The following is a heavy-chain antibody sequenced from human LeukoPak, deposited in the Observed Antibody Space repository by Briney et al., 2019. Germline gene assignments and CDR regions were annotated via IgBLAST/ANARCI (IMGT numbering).Heavy chain of an antibody. CDR2: VYTSGSP. Sequence: SETLSLTCTVSSGSINSYYWTWIRQPAGKGLEWLGRVYTSGSPNYNPSLKSRVTMSVDTSENQFSLKLSSVTAADTAVYYCARIAAAGTPPTAWGQGTLVTVSS. CDR1: SGSINSYY. J-gene: IGHJ5*02. CDR3: ARIAAAGTPPTA. V-gene: IGHV4-4*07. D-gene: IGHD6-13*01.